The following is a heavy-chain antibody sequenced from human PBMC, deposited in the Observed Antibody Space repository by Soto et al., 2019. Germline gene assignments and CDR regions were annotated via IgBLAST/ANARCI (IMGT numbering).Heavy chain of an antibody. CDR1: GYTFTRNG. CDR3: VKDRDSNSWPSRDV. V-gene: IGHV1-18*01. J-gene: IGHJ6*02. Sequence: ASVKVSCKTSGYTFTRNGISWVRQAPGQGLEWMGWISPKSGSIKYAQKFQGRVIMTTDTSTSTAYMEVRSLRSDDTAVYYCVKDRDSNSWPSRDVWGPGTTVTV. D-gene: IGHD3-22*01. CDR2: ISPKSGSI.